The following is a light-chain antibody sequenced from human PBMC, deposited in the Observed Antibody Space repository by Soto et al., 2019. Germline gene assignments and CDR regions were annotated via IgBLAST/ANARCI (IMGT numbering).Light chain of an antibody. Sequence: QSVLTQPASVSDSPGQSITISCTGTSGDVGGSNFVSWYQQHPGKRPKLIIYDVANRPSGVSNRFSGSKSGSTASLIISRLQTEDEADYYCVSYTSSTTYVFXTGTNLTVL. CDR1: SGDVGGSNF. CDR2: DVA. CDR3: VSYTSSTTYV. J-gene: IGLJ1*01. V-gene: IGLV2-14*03.